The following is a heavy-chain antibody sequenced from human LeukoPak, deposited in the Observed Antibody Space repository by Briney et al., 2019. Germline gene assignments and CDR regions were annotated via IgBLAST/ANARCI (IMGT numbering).Heavy chain of an antibody. V-gene: IGHV3-7*03. Sequence: GGSLRLSCAASGFTFSRYWMSWVREAPGKGLEWVASVKEDGSQKNYADTVEGRFTISRDNAKKSLVLQMNSLRVEDTAIYYCAREAYWGPGTLVTVSS. CDR2: VKEDGSQK. CDR3: AREAY. CDR1: GFTFSRYW. J-gene: IGHJ4*02.